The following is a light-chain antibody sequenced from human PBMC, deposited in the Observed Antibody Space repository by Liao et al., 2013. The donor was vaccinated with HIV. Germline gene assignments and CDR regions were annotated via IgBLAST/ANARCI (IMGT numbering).Light chain of an antibody. CDR2: QDS. V-gene: IGLV3-1*01. CDR3: QAWDLSTYVV. CDR1: KMGHKY. Sequence: SYELTQPPSVTVFPGQTATITCSGDKMGHKYVSWYQHKAGQSPVLVIFQDSQRPSGIPERFSGSNSGNTATLTISGTQAMDEADYYCQAWDLSTYVVFGGGTKLTVL. J-gene: IGLJ2*01.